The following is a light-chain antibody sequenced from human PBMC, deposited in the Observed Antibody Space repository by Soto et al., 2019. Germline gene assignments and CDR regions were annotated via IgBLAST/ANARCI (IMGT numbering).Light chain of an antibody. V-gene: IGKV1-27*01. CDR3: QRYNSAPPP. J-gene: IGKJ4*01. CDR2: AAS. Sequence: DIQMTQSPSSLSSSVGDRVTLTCRASQGISNYLAWYQQKPGKAPKLLIYAASTLQSGVPARFSGSGSGTDFTLTISPLQPEDVATYYCQRYNSAPPPFGGGTRVEIK. CDR1: QGISNY.